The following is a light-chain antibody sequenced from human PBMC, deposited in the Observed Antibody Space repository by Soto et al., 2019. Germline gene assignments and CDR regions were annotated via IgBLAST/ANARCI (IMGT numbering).Light chain of an antibody. Sequence: QSVLTQPPSASGTPGQRVTISCSGSSSNIGSNTVNWYQQLPGTAPNLLIYSNNQRPSGVPDRFSGSKSGTSASLAISWLQSEDEADYYCAAWYDSLNGYVFGTGTKVTVL. CDR1: SSNIGSNT. CDR3: AAWYDSLNGYV. J-gene: IGLJ1*01. V-gene: IGLV1-44*01. CDR2: SNN.